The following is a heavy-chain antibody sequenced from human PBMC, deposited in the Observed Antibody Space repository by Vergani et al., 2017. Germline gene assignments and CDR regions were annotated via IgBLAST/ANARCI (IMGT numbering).Heavy chain of an antibody. CDR3: ARDDYGDYGFAYFQH. J-gene: IGHJ1*01. CDR1: GFSLSTSGVG. D-gene: IGHD4-17*01. Sequence: QITLKESGPTLVKPTQTLTLTCTFSGFSLSTSGVGVSWIRQPPGKALEWLAHIFSNDEKSYSTSLKSRLTISKDTSKSQVVLTMTNMDPVDTATYYCARDDYGDYGFAYFQHWGQGTLVTVSS. V-gene: IGHV2-26*01. CDR2: IFSNDEK.